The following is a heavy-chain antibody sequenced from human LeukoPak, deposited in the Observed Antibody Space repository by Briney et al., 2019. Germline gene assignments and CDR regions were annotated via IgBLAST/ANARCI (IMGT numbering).Heavy chain of an antibody. D-gene: IGHD3-22*01. CDR2: ISSSSSYI. V-gene: IGHV3-21*01. Sequence: GWSLRLSCAASGFTFSSYSMNWVRQAPGKGLEWVSSISSSSSYIYYADSVKGRFTISRDNAKNSLYLQMNSLRAEDTAVYYCARDASSGMTYYYDSSSYWGQGTLVTVSS. CDR1: GFTFSSYS. CDR3: ARDASSGMTYYYDSSSY. J-gene: IGHJ4*02.